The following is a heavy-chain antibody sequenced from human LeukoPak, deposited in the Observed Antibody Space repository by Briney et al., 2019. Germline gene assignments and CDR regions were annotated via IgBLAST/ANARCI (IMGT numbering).Heavy chain of an antibody. V-gene: IGHV3-30*04. CDR2: ISYDGSNK. Sequence: GGSLRLSCAASGFTFSSYAMHWVRQAPGKGLEWVAVISYDGSNKYYADSVKGRFTISRDNSKNTLSLQMTSVRAEDTAGYYCAKDSDYWYFDLWGRGALVTVSS. CDR1: GFTFSSYA. J-gene: IGHJ2*01. CDR3: AKDSDYWYFDL.